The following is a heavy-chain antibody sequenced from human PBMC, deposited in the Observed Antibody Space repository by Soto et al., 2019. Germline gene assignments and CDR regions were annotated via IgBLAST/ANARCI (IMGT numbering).Heavy chain of an antibody. J-gene: IGHJ3*01. D-gene: IGHD3-22*01. V-gene: IGHV3-48*01. CDR3: ARDQLYYNDISGRPLNDFHV. CDR1: VFTFSSYS. Sequence: GGSLRLSCAASVFTFSSYSMNWVRQAPGKGLEWVSSISSSSSTTYYADSVKGRFTISRENAKNSLYLQMNSLRAEETAVYYCARDQLYYNDISGRPLNDFHVWGQGTMVTVSS. CDR2: ISSSSSTT.